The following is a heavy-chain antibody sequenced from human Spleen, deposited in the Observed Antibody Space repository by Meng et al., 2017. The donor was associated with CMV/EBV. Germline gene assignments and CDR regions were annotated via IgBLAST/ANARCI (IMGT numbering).Heavy chain of an antibody. CDR2: IIPIFGTA. D-gene: IGHD1-26*01. V-gene: IGHV1-69*01. J-gene: IGHJ4*02. CDR1: GGTFSNYA. CDR3: ARDTMRSSGSSVY. Sequence: KASGGTFSNYAVSWVRQAPGQGLEWMGGIIPIFGTANYAQKFQGRVTITADESTSTAYMELSYLRSEDTAFYYCARDTMRSSGSSVYWGRGTLVTVSS.